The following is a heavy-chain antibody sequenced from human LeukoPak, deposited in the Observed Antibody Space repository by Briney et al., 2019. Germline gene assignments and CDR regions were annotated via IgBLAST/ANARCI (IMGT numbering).Heavy chain of an antibody. Sequence: GGSLRLSCAASGFTFSSYWMSWVRQAPGKGLEWVANIKQDGSEKYCVDSVKGRFTISRDNSKNSLYLQMNSLRTEDTALYYCAKDTRRGVPAAMDVWGKGTTVTVSS. CDR1: GFTFSSYW. D-gene: IGHD2-2*01. V-gene: IGHV3-7*03. CDR2: IKQDGSEK. CDR3: AKDTRRGVPAAMDV. J-gene: IGHJ6*04.